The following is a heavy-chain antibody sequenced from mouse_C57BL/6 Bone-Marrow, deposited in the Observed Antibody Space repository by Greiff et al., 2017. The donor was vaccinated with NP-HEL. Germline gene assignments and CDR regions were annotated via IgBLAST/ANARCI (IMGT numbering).Heavy chain of an antibody. D-gene: IGHD3-3*01. V-gene: IGHV1-81*01. CDR3: ARWRGRAWCAY. J-gene: IGHJ3*01. Sequence: QVQLQQSGAELARPGASVKLSCKASGYTFTSYGISWVKQRTGQGLEWIGEIYPRSGNTYYNEKFKGKATLTADKSSSTAYMELRSLTSEDSAVYFCARWRGRAWCAYWGQGTLVTVSA. CDR2: IYPRSGNT. CDR1: GYTFTSYG.